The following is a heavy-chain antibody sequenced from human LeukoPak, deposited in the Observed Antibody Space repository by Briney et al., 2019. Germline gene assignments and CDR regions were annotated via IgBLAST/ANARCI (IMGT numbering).Heavy chain of an antibody. J-gene: IGHJ3*02. Sequence: GESLKISCKGSGYSFTSYWIGWVRQMPGKGLEWMGIIYPGDSDTRYSPSFQGQVTISADKSISTAYLQWSSLKASDTAMYYCARRSNDFWSGPMKGAFDIWGQGTMVTVSS. CDR3: ARRSNDFWSGPMKGAFDI. V-gene: IGHV5-51*01. CDR1: GYSFTSYW. CDR2: IYPGDSDT. D-gene: IGHD3-3*01.